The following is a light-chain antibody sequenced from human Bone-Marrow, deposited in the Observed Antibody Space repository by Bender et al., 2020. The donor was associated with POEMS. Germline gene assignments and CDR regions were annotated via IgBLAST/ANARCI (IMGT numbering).Light chain of an antibody. CDR2: DVS. CDR1: SSDVGGYNY. J-gene: IGLJ1*01. CDR3: CSYAGATPYV. Sequence: QSALTQPRSVSGSPGQSVTISCTGTSSDVGGYNYVSWYQQHPGKAPKLMIYDVSERRPSGVPDRFSGSKSGNTASLTISGLQAEDEADYYCCSYAGATPYVFGTGTQVTVL. V-gene: IGLV2-11*01.